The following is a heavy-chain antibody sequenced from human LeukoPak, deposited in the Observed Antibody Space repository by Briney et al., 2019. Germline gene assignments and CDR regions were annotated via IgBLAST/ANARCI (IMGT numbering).Heavy chain of an antibody. D-gene: IGHD4-23*01. CDR2: IYNSGST. CDR1: GVSISSYY. V-gene: IGHV4-59*01. Sequence: NPSETLSLTCTMSGVSISSYYWSWIRQPPGKGLEWIGYIYNSGSTNYNHSLKSRVTISEDMSNNQFSLKLSSVTAADTAVYYCARALRLWGGNSGIAFDIWGQGTMVTVSS. CDR3: ARALRLWGGNSGIAFDI. J-gene: IGHJ3*02.